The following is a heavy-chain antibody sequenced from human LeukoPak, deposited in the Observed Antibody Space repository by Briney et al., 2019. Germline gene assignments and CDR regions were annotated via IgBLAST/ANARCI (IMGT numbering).Heavy chain of an antibody. J-gene: IGHJ2*01. Sequence: GGSLRLSCAASGFAFSSYGMHWVRQAPGKGLEWVAFIRYDGSNKYYPDSVKGRLTISRDNSQNTLYLKINSLRPEDTAVYYCAKEGLEQLVPLRYFDLWGRGTLVTVSS. CDR3: AKEGLEQLVPLRYFDL. CDR1: GFAFSSYG. D-gene: IGHD6-6*01. V-gene: IGHV3-30*02. CDR2: IRYDGSNK.